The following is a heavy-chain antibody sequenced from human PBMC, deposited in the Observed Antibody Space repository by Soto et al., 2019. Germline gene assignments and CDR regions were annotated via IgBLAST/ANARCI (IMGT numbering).Heavy chain of an antibody. V-gene: IGHV3-23*01. Sequence: EVQLLESGGGLVQPGGSLRLSCAASGFTFSSYAMSWVRQAPGKGLEWVSAISGSGGSTYYADSVKGRFTISRDNSKNTLYLQMNSLRAEDTAVYYCAKADCAFTGYSSGFGGFDYWGQGTLVTVSS. J-gene: IGHJ4*02. CDR3: AKADCAFTGYSSGFGGFDY. CDR2: ISGSGGST. D-gene: IGHD6-19*01. CDR1: GFTFSSYA.